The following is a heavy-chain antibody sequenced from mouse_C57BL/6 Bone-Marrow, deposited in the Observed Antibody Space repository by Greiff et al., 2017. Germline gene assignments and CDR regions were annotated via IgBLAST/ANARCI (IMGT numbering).Heavy chain of an antibody. J-gene: IGHJ1*03. CDR3: TLITTVVVHWYFDV. D-gene: IGHD1-1*01. CDR2: IDPENGDT. CDR1: GFNIKDDY. Sequence: VQLQQSGAELVRPGASVKLSCTASGFNIKDDYMHWVKQRPEQGLEWIGWIDPENGDTEYASQFQGKATITADTSSNTAYLQLSSLTSEDTAVYYWTLITTVVVHWYFDVWGTGTTVTVSS. V-gene: IGHV14-4*01.